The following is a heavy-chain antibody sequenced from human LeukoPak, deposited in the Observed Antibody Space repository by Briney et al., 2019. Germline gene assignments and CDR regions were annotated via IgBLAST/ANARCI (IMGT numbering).Heavy chain of an antibody. V-gene: IGHV3-7*01. CDR1: GFTFSNYW. CDR2: INQDGGGK. CDR3: GRDMDV. D-gene: IGHD3-10*01. Sequence: GGSLRLSCAAPGFTFSNYWMSWVRQAPGKGLEWVANINQDGGGKYYVDSVKGRFTISRDNAKNSLYLQMNSLRAEDTAVYYCGRDMDVWGQGTTVTVSS. J-gene: IGHJ6*02.